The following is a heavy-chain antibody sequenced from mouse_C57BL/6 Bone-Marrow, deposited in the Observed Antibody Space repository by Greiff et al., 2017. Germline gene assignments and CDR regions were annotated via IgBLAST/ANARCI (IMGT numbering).Heavy chain of an antibody. J-gene: IGHJ3*01. CDR3: ALTMVTAWFAY. D-gene: IGHD2-2*01. CDR2: IYPGGGYT. CDR1: GYTFTNYW. Sequence: VQLQQSGAELVRPGTSVKMSCKASGYTFTNYWIGWAKQRPGHGREWIGDIYPGGGYTNYNEKFKGKATLTADKSSSTAYMQCSSLTSEDSAIYYCALTMVTAWFAYWGQGTLVTVSA. V-gene: IGHV1-63*01.